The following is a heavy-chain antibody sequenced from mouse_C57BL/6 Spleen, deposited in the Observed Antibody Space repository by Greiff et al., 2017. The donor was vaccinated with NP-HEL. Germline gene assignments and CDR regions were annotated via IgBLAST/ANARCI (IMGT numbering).Heavy chain of an antibody. CDR2: ISSGSSTI. CDR1: GFTFSDYG. J-gene: IGHJ4*01. V-gene: IGHV5-17*01. CDR3: AITTAVAMDY. Sequence: EVQLQESGGGLVKPGGSLKLSCAASGFTFSDYGMHWVRQAPEKGLEWVAYISSGSSTIYYADTVKGRFTISRDNAKNTLFLQMTSLRSEDTAMYYCAITTAVAMDYWGQGTSVTVSS. D-gene: IGHD1-2*01.